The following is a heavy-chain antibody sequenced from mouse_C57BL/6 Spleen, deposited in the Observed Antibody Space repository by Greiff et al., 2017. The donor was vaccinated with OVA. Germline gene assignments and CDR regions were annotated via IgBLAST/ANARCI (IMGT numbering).Heavy chain of an antibody. CDR2: INPNNGGT. Sequence: VQLQQSGPELVKPGASVKISCKASGYTFTDYYMNWVKQSHGKSLEWIGDINPNNGGTSYNQKFKGKATLTVDKSSSTAYMELRSLTSEDSAVYYCARPLYYSNYDYAMDYWGQGTSVTVSS. D-gene: IGHD2-5*01. V-gene: IGHV1-26*01. CDR3: ARPLYYSNYDYAMDY. J-gene: IGHJ4*01. CDR1: GYTFTDYY.